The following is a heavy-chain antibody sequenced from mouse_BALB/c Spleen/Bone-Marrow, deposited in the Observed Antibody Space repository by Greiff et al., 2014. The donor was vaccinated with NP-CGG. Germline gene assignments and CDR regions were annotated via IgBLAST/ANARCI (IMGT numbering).Heavy chain of an antibody. CDR1: GYAFSVYR. CDR2: IYPGDGDT. Sequence: QVQLQQSGAELVRPGSSVKISCKASGYAFSVYRMNWVKQRPGQGLEWIGQIYPGDGDTNYNGKFKGRATLTADKSSNTAYTHLSSPTSEYSAVYCGARCESSVDYWGQGTSLTVSS. D-gene: IGHD1-3*01. J-gene: IGHJ2*02. V-gene: IGHV1-80*01. CDR3: ARCESSVDY.